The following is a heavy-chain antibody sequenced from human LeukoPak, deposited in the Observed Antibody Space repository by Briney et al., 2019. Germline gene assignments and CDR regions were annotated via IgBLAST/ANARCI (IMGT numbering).Heavy chain of an antibody. CDR2: TFYTGSA. D-gene: IGHD3-3*01. J-gene: IGHJ5*01. V-gene: IGHV4-39*01. CDR3: ARGKDYWSGFIDS. CDR1: GGSFSTTSHY. Sequence: PSETLSLTCTVSGGSFSTTSHYWGWIRQPPGKGLEWLGSTFYTGSAYYNPSLQRRVTISVDSSKNQFSLRLSSVTAADTAVYYCARGKDYWSGFIDSWGQGTLVTVSS.